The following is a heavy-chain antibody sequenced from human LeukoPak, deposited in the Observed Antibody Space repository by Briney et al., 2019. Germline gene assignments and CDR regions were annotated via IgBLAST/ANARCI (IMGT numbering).Heavy chain of an antibody. V-gene: IGHV3-21*06. CDR1: GFTFSSYW. J-gene: IGHJ6*03. CDR3: ARDDNHGFSYYYYMDV. Sequence: PGGSLRLSCAASGFTFSSYWMNWVRQASGRGLEWVASISSSSTYLKYADSVKGRFIISRDNAKNLLYLQMNGLRAEDTALYYCARDDNHGFSYYYYMDVWGKGTTVTVSS. D-gene: IGHD3/OR15-3a*01. CDR2: ISSSSTYL.